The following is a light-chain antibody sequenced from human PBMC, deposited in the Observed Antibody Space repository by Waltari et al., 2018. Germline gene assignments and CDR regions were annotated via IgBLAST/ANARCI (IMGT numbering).Light chain of an antibody. J-gene: IGLJ2*01. Sequence: QSALTQPPSASGSPGQSVTISCPGTSGDVGGYNYVSWYQQYPGKAPKLLIYDVNERPSGVPARFSGSKSDNTASLTVSGLQDEDEADYYCSSYAGSSNFVVFGGGTKVTVL. CDR1: SGDVGGYNY. V-gene: IGLV2-8*01. CDR3: SSYAGSSNFVV. CDR2: DVN.